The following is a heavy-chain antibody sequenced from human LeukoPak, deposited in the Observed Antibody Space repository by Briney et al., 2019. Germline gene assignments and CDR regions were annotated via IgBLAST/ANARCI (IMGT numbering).Heavy chain of an antibody. Sequence: SQTLSLTCTVSGGSISSSSYYWGWIRQPPGKGLEWIGSIYYSGSTYYNPSLKSRVTISVDTSKNQFSLKLSSVTAADTAVYYCARLPAGYCSSTSCYLFPPIDYWGQGTLVTVSS. V-gene: IGHV4-39*01. CDR3: ARLPAGYCSSTSCYLFPPIDY. CDR2: IYYSGST. J-gene: IGHJ4*02. D-gene: IGHD2-2*01. CDR1: GGSISSSSYY.